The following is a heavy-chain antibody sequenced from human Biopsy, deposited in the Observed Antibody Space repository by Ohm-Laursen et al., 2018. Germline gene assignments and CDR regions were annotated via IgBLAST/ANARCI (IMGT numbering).Heavy chain of an antibody. CDR1: GFSFTSYT. J-gene: IGHJ6*02. V-gene: IGHV3-21*01. CDR2: ITSRSGYK. D-gene: IGHD3-10*01. Sequence: SLRLSCAAAGFSFTSYTMNWVRQVPGKGLEWVSSITSRSGYKYYADSVKGRFTISRDNAKNSLYLQMNILRAEDTAVYFCASLGLVWFGELLSGPFGMDVWGQGTTVTVSS. CDR3: ASLGLVWFGELLSGPFGMDV.